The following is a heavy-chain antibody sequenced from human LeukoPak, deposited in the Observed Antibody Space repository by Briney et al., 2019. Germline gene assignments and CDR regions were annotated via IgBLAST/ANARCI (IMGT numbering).Heavy chain of an antibody. V-gene: IGHV4-34*01. Sequence: PSETLSLTCAVYGGSFSGYYWSWIRQPPGKGLEWIGEINHSGSTNYNPSLKSRVTISVDTSKNQFPLKLSSVTAADTAVYYCARGRLWDHFDYWGQGTLVTVSS. J-gene: IGHJ4*02. CDR2: INHSGST. CDR3: ARGRLWDHFDY. CDR1: GGSFSGYY. D-gene: IGHD6-25*01.